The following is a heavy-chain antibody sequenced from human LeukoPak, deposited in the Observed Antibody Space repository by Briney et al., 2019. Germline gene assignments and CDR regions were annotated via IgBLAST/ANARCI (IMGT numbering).Heavy chain of an antibody. CDR3: ATYHYDSSGYYAEKNYYFDY. CDR2: IKQDGSEK. CDR1: GFTFSSYW. V-gene: IGHV3-7*01. D-gene: IGHD3-22*01. Sequence: PGGSLRLSCAASGFTFSSYWMSWVRQAPGKGLEWVANIKQDGSEKYYVDSVKGRFTISRDNAKNSLYLQMNSLRAEDTAVYYCATYHYDSSGYYAEKNYYFDYWGQGTLVTVSS. J-gene: IGHJ4*02.